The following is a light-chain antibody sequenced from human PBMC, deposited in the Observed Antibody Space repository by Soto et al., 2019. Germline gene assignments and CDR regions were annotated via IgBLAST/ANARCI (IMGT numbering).Light chain of an antibody. J-gene: IGKJ2*01. CDR2: GAS. CDR1: QKIINF. V-gene: IGKV1-39*01. CDR3: QQSYSTPYT. Sequence: DIQMTQFPSSMSASVGDRVTITCRASQKIINFLNWYQQKPGKAPNLLSYGASSLQSGEPSRFSGSGSMTDCTLTIANLQPEDFATYFCQQSYSTPYTFGQGTELEI.